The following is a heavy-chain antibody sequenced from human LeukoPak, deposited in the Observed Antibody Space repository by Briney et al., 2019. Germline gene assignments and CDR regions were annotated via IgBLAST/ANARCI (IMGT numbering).Heavy chain of an antibody. D-gene: IGHD6-13*01. CDR2: IKQDGSEK. CDR3: AASYSRDATLYYYMDV. J-gene: IGHJ6*03. CDR1: GFTFSSYW. Sequence: GGSLRLSCAASGFTFSSYWMSWVRQAPGKGLEWVANIKQDGSEKYYVDSVKGRFTISRDNAKNSLYLQMNSLRAEDTAVYYCAASYSRDATLYYYMDVWGKGTTVTVSS. V-gene: IGHV3-7*01.